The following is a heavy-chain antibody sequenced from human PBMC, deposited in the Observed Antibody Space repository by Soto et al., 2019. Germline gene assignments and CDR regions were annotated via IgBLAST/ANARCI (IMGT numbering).Heavy chain of an antibody. D-gene: IGHD4-4*01. CDR3: ARKHSLDYIRWGLDP. CDR2: LYSSGKT. V-gene: IGHV4-39*01. J-gene: IGHJ5*02. Sequence: SGTLSLTCTVSGGSVRSSGYYWAWIRQPPGKGLEWIGSLYSSGKTYRNPSLKSRVTMSDDTSKNQLSLRLSSVTSDDTAIYYCARKHSLDYIRWGLDPWGQGTLVTVSS. CDR1: GGSVRSSGYY.